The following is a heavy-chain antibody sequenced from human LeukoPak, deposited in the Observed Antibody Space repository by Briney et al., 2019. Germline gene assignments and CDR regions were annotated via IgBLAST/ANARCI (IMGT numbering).Heavy chain of an antibody. CDR2: ISAYNGNT. D-gene: IGHD3-16*01. Sequence: ASVTVSCKASGYTFTSYGTSWVRQAPGQGLEWMGWISAYNGNTNYAQKLQGRVTMTTDTSTSTAYMELRSLRSDDTAVYCCARDHWSDDYVWGSYGYWGQGTLVTVSS. J-gene: IGHJ4*02. CDR1: GYTFTSYG. V-gene: IGHV1-18*01. CDR3: ARDHWSDDYVWGSYGY.